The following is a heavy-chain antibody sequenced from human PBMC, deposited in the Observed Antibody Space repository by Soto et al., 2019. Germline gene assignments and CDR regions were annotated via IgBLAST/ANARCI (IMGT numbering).Heavy chain of an antibody. CDR2: IWYDGSNK. V-gene: IGHV3-33*03. CDR3: ASYGSTSPPYYFDY. J-gene: IGHJ4*02. Sequence: GGSLRLSCAASGFTFSTYVMYWVRQAPGKGLDWVAVIWYDGSNKYYADSVKGRFTISRDNSKNTLYLQMNSLRAEDTAVYFCASYGSTSPPYYFDYWGQGTLVTVSS. D-gene: IGHD2-2*01. CDR1: GFTFSTYV.